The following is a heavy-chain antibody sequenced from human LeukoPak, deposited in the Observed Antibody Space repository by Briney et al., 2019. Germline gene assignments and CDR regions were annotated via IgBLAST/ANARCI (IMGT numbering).Heavy chain of an antibody. CDR3: ATRAAAGTGYYGMDV. CDR1: GFTFTSYT. J-gene: IGHJ6*02. V-gene: IGHV3-23*01. D-gene: IGHD6-13*01. Sequence: GGSLRLSCAASGFTFTSYTMSWVRQAPGKGLEWVSAISGSGGTTYYADSVKGRFTISRDNSKNTLYLQMNSLRAEDTALYYCATRAAAGTGYYGMDVWGQGTTVTVSS. CDR2: ISGSGGTT.